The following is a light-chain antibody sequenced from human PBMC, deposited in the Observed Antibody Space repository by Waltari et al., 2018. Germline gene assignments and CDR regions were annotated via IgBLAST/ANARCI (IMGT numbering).Light chain of an antibody. V-gene: IGLV3-19*01. CDR1: SLRSYY. CDR2: DKN. CDR3: HSRDASGVAGS. Sequence: SSELTQDPVVSVAMGQTVRITCQGDSLRSYYGSWYQQRPGQAPILVIYDKNNRPSGVPDRFSGSSSHNTGSLTITGAQAEDEASYYCHSRDASGVAGSFGGGTKLTVL. J-gene: IGLJ2*01.